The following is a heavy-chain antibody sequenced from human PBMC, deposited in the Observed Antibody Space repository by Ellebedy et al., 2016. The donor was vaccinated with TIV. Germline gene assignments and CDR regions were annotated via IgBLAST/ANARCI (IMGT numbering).Heavy chain of an antibody. CDR3: ARMRGVAGPRWFDP. J-gene: IGHJ5*02. CDR1: GGSYNNDH. V-gene: IGHV4-59*08. D-gene: IGHD6-19*01. Sequence: MPSETLSLTCLVSGGSYNNDHWSWIRQSPGKGLEWIGYVKQRRTTKYNSSLRSRVTISIDTSKNQFSLTVTSVTAADTAVYFCARMRGVAGPRWFDPWGPGTQVIVSS. CDR2: VKQRRTT.